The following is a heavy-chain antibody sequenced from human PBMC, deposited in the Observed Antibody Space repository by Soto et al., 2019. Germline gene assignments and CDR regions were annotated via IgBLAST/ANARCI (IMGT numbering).Heavy chain of an antibody. Sequence: SVKVSSKASGGTFDNHAITWVRQAPGQGLEWIGGVVPKFRTADYAQSFQGRVTMTADESTTTAYLQWSSLKASDTAMYYCARIPMVRGVSPQVWDPDFDYWGQGTLVTVSS. CDR3: ARIPMVRGVSPQVWDPDFDY. CDR1: GGTFDNHA. CDR2: VVPKFRTA. D-gene: IGHD3-10*01. V-gene: IGHV1-69*13. J-gene: IGHJ4*02.